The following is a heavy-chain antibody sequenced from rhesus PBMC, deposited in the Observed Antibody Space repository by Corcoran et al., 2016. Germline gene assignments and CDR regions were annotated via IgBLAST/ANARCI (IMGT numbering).Heavy chain of an antibody. V-gene: IGHV4-169*01. CDR3: ARQGDSWGGWYFDL. Sequence: QLQLQESGPGLVQPSETLSVTCAVSGGSISSNYWSWIRHPPGKGLEWIGRIYGSGSSTNYNPSLKSRVTLSVETSKNQLSLKLSSVTAADTAVYYCARQGDSWGGWYFDLWGPGTPITIAS. CDR2: IYGSGSST. D-gene: IGHD1-1-1*01. J-gene: IGHJ2*01. CDR1: GGSISSNY.